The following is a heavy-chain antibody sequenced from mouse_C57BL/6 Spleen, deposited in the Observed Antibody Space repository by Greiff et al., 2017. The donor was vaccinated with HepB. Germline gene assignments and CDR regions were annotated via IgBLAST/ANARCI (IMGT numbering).Heavy chain of an antibody. CDR1: GFTFSSYA. Sequence: EVQRVESGGGLVKPGGSLKLSCAASGFTFSSYAMSWVRQTPEKRLEWVATISDGGSYTYYPDNVKGRFTISRDNAKNNLYLQMSHLKSEDTAMYYCARDSFTTVVYFDYWGQGTTLTVSS. CDR2: ISDGGSYT. D-gene: IGHD1-1*01. CDR3: ARDSFTTVVYFDY. V-gene: IGHV5-4*01. J-gene: IGHJ2*01.